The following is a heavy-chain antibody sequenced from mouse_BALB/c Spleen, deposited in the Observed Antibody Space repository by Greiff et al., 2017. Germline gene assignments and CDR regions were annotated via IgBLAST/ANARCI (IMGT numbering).Heavy chain of an antibody. D-gene: IGHD2-1*01. J-gene: IGHJ4*01. CDR3: ARGDGNYRGLAMDY. CDR2: ISSGGST. CDR1: GFTFSSYA. Sequence: EVMLVESGGGLVKPGGSLKLSCAASGFTFSSYAMSWVRQTPEKRLEWVASISSGGSTYYPDSVKGRFTISRDNARNILYLQMSSLRSEDTAMYYCARGDGNYRGLAMDYWGQGTSVTVSS. V-gene: IGHV5-6-5*01.